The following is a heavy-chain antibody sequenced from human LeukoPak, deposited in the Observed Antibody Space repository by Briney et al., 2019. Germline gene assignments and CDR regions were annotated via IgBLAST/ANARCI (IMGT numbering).Heavy chain of an antibody. CDR1: GFTFSTYA. CDR2: VTSDGGTT. CDR3: VKVSSTVGATYFDY. D-gene: IGHD1-26*01. Sequence: GGSLRLSCSASGFTFSTYATHWVRQAPGEGLEYISGVTSDGGTTYHADSVKGRFTISRDNSKNTLYLQMSSLRVEDTAVYYCVKVSSTVGATYFDYWGQGTLVTVSS. J-gene: IGHJ4*02. V-gene: IGHV3-64D*06.